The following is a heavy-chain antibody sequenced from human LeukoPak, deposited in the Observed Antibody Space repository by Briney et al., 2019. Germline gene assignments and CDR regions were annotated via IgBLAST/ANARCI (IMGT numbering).Heavy chain of an antibody. V-gene: IGHV3-53*01. D-gene: IGHD6-19*01. CDR1: GFTDSSNY. CDR3: AKYTSSGRYYFDY. J-gene: IGHJ4*02. CDR2: IYSGGRT. Sequence: GGSLRLSCAASGFTDSSNYMSWVRQAPGKGLEWVSVIYSGGRTYYADSVKGRFTISRDNSKNTLYLQMNSLRAEDTAVYYCAKYTSSGRYYFDYWGQGTLVTVSS.